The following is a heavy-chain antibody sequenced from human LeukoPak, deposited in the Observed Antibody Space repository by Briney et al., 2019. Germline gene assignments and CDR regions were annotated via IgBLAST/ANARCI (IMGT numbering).Heavy chain of an antibody. CDR1: GFTFSSYG. Sequence: GGSLRLSCAASGFTFSSYGMHWVRQAPGKGLEWVAVIWYDGSNKYYADSVKGRFTISRDNSKNTLYLQMNSLRAEDTAVYYCAKVEGRIVGATDAFDIWGQGTMVTVSS. J-gene: IGHJ3*02. D-gene: IGHD1-26*01. CDR2: IWYDGSNK. CDR3: AKVEGRIVGATDAFDI. V-gene: IGHV3-33*06.